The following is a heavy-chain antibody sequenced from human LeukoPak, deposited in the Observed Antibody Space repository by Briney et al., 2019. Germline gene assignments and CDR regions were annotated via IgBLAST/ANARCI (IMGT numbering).Heavy chain of an antibody. CDR1: GGSISSYY. D-gene: IGHD6-13*01. J-gene: IGHJ5*02. V-gene: IGHV4-59*01. CDR3: ARDVSSWSGGKYNWFDP. CDR2: IYYSGST. Sequence: KTSETLSLTCTVSGGSISSYYWTWIRQPPGKGLEWIGYIYYSGSTNYNPSLKSRVTISVDTSKNQFSLKLSSVTAADTAVYYCARDVSSWSGGKYNWFDPWGQGTLVTVSS.